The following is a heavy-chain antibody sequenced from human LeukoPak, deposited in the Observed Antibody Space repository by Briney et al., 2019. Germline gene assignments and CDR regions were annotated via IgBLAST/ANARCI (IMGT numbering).Heavy chain of an antibody. CDR1: GLTFDDYG. CDR2: INWNGGST. V-gene: IGHV3-20*04. CDR3: AKDGGGSLEWLPPMDV. D-gene: IGHD3-3*01. J-gene: IGHJ6*02. Sequence: RTGGSLRLSCAASGLTFDDYGMSWVRHAPGKGLEWVSCINWNGGSTGYADSVKGRFTISRDNAKNSLYLQMNSLRAEDTAVYYCAKDGGGSLEWLPPMDVWGQGTTVTVSS.